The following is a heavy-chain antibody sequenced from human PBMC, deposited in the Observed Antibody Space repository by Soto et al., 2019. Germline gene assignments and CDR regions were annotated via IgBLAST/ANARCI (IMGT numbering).Heavy chain of an antibody. J-gene: IGHJ4*02. Sequence: QLQLQESGPGLVKPSETLSLTCSVSDDSINSDKYYWGWIRQPPGKGLEWIGSIYYRGNAYYNPSLQTRVTISLAKSKSQSSPKLNSVTAADAAVYFCARLEGLATTSYYFDFWGPGALVTVSS. D-gene: IGHD3-9*01. CDR3: ARLEGLATTSYYFDF. CDR1: DDSINSDKYY. CDR2: IYYRGNA. V-gene: IGHV4-39*01.